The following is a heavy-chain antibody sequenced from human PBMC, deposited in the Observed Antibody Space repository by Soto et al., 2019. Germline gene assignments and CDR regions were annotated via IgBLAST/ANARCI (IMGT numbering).Heavy chain of an antibody. V-gene: IGHV1-8*01. Sequence: ASVKVSCKASGYTFTSYDINWVRQATGQGLEWMGWMNPNSGNTGYAQKFQGRVTMTRNTSISTAYMELSSLRSEDTAVYYCARWEVETQQWLVHDCYYGMDVWGQGTTVTVS. D-gene: IGHD6-19*01. CDR2: MNPNSGNT. CDR1: GYTFTSYD. J-gene: IGHJ6*02. CDR3: ARWEVETQQWLVHDCYYGMDV.